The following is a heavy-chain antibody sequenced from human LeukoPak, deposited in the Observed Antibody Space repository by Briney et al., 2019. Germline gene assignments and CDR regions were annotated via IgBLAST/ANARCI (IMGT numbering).Heavy chain of an antibody. CDR2: IIPIFGTA. D-gene: IGHD1-26*01. CDR1: GGTFSSYA. CDR3: ARGGIVGANGAFDI. J-gene: IGHJ3*02. V-gene: IGHV1-69*13. Sequence: SVKVSCRASGGTFSSYAISWVRQAPGQGLEWMGGIIPIFGTANYAQKFQGRVTITADESTSTAYMELSSLRSEDTAVYYCARGGIVGANGAFDIWGQGTMVTVSS.